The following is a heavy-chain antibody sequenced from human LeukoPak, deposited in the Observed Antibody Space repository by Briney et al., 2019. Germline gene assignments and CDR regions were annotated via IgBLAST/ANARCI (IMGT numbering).Heavy chain of an antibody. J-gene: IGHJ4*02. CDR1: GFTFSSYS. CDR2: ISSSSSYI. CDR3: AKHLRLEY. V-gene: IGHV3-21*04. Sequence: GGSLRLSCAASGFTFSSYSMNWVRQAPGKGLEWVSSISSSSSYIYYADSVKGRFTISRDNSKNTLDLRMNSLRAEDTAVYYCAKHLRLEYLGQGTLVTVSS.